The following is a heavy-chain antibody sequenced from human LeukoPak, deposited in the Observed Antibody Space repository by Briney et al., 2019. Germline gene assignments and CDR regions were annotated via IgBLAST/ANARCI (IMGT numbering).Heavy chain of an antibody. CDR1: GGTFSSYA. D-gene: IGHD6-19*01. CDR3: ARTDYHGSGWYGDFDY. CDR2: IIPIFGTA. Sequence: SVKVSCKASGGTFSSYAISWVRQAPGQGLEWMGGIIPIFGTANYAQKFQGRVTITTDESTSTAYMELSSLRSEDTAVYYCARTDYHGSGWYGDFDYWGQGTLVTVSS. J-gene: IGHJ4*02. V-gene: IGHV1-69*05.